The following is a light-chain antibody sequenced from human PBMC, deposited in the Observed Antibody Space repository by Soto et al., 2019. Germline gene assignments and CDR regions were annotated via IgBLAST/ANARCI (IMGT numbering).Light chain of an antibody. CDR3: EQYGSASS. Sequence: KSAAYGNRAGQSVSNHLAWYQQKPGQAPRLLIYGTSSRATGIPDRFSGRGSGTDFSRSIGLLVPECFPAYYWEQYGSASSFAEGTRLEIK. CDR1: QSVSNH. CDR2: GTS. J-gene: IGKJ5*01. V-gene: IGKV3-20*01.